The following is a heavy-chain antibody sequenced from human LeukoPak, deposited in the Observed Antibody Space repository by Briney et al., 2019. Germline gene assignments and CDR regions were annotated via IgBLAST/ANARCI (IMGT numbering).Heavy chain of an antibody. CDR2: ISFSVNTK. J-gene: IGHJ3*02. CDR1: GFTFSDYS. Sequence: TGGSLRLSCAASGFTFSDYSMNWVRQAPGKGLEWVSYISFSVNTKYYGDSVKGRFTISRDNAKNSLYLHMDSLRAEDTAVYYCARDLIAVAPDAFDIWGQGTMVTVSS. CDR3: ARDLIAVAPDAFDI. V-gene: IGHV3-48*04. D-gene: IGHD6-19*01.